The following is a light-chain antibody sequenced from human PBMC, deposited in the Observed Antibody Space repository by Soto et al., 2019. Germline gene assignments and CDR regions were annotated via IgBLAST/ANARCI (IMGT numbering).Light chain of an antibody. CDR3: SSYTSSSNYV. V-gene: IGLV2-14*01. Sequence: QSALSQPASVSWSPGHLIAIACTGTSSDVGGYNYVSWYQQHPGKAPKLMIYEVSNRPSGVSNRFSGSKSGNTASLTISGLQAEDEADYYCSSYTSSSNYVFGTGTKVTAL. J-gene: IGLJ1*01. CDR1: SSDVGGYNY. CDR2: EVS.